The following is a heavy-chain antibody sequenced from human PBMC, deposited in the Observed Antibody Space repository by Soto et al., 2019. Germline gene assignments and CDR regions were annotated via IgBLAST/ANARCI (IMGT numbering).Heavy chain of an antibody. V-gene: IGHV4-4*07. CDR2: INTDGLS. D-gene: IGHD2-15*01. CDR1: VVSITSYY. Sequence: PSETLSLAGRVSVVSITSYYWSWIRQSAGGGLEWMGRINTDGLSTYSPSFKIRLTMSLDTSKNQVSLRLISVTAADTAVYFCARVPVAVAATEDYYGLDVWGQGTTVTVSS. CDR3: ARVPVAVAATEDYYGLDV. J-gene: IGHJ6*02.